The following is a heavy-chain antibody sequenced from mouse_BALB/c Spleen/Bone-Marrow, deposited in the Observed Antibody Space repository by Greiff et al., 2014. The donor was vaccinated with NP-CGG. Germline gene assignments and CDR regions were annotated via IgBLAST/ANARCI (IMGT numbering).Heavy chain of an antibody. J-gene: IGHJ1*01. CDR1: GYTFTDYA. CDR2: ISAYYGNT. Sequence: QVQLQQSGPELVGPGVSVKISCKGSGYTFTDYAMHWVKQSHAKSLEWIGVISAYYGNTNYNQKFKGKATMTVDKSSSTAYMELARLTSEDSAIYYCARKRLTGTSYWYFDVWGAGTTVTVSS. CDR3: ARKRLTGTSYWYFDV. V-gene: IGHV1-67*01. D-gene: IGHD4-1*01.